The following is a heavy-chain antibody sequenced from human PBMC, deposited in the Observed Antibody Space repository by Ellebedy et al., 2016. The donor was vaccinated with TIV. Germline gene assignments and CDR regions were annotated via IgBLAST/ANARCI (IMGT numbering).Heavy chain of an antibody. Sequence: GGSLRLSCPASGFKFSNFWMSWVRQAPGKGLEWVANIKQDGREKYYVDSVRGRFTISRDNSKNSLYLQMDSLRVEDTAVYYCVRVANRYFDLWGRGTLVTVSS. J-gene: IGHJ2*01. CDR2: IKQDGREK. D-gene: IGHD1-14*01. CDR1: GFKFSNFW. V-gene: IGHV3-7*01. CDR3: VRVANRYFDL.